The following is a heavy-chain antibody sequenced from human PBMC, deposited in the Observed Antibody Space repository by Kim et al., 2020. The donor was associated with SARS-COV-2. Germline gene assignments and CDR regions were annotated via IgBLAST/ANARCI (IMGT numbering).Heavy chain of an antibody. CDR1: GFTFSSYS. V-gene: IGHV3-21*01. CDR2: ISSSSSYI. J-gene: IGHJ6*02. D-gene: IGHD3-22*01. Sequence: GGSLRLSCAASGFTFSSYSMNWVRQAPGKGLEWVSSISSSSSYIYYADSVKGRFTISRDNAKNSLYLQMNSLRAEDTAVYYCARDRDYYDSSGQTLYYYGMDVWGQGTTVTVSS. CDR3: ARDRDYYDSSGQTLYYYGMDV.